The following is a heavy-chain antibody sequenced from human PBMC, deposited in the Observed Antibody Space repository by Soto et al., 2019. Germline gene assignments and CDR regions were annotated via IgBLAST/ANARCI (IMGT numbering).Heavy chain of an antibody. CDR3: ERHAYYYDSGSHLDH. D-gene: IGHD3-10*01. CDR1: GFSLSSNGMP. CDR2: TDWDGDQ. Sequence: ESGPTLVNPTETLTLTCTFSGFSLSSNGMPVSWIRQPPGQALEWLAVTDWDGDQYYSTSLKTRLSISKDTSKNQVFLRLTNVDPADTATYFCERHAYYYDSGSHLDHWGQGIPVTVSS. J-gene: IGHJ4*02. V-gene: IGHV2-70*12.